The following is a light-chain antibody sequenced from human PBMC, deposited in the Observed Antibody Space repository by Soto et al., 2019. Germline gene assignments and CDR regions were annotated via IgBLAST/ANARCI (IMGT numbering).Light chain of an antibody. CDR2: AAS. Sequence: EIVMTQSPATLSVSPGGWATHSCRASQNVASNLAWYQQKPGQAPRLLIYAASNRATGIPARFSGSGSGTEFTLTISSLQSEDFALYYCQQFDHWPGTFGQGTKVEIK. CDR3: QQFDHWPGT. CDR1: QNVASN. V-gene: IGKV3-15*01. J-gene: IGKJ1*01.